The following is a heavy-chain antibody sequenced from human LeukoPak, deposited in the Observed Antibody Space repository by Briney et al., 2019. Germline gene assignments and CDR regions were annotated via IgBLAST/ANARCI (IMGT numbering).Heavy chain of an antibody. D-gene: IGHD3-3*01. V-gene: IGHV4-59*12. CDR1: GTSITRTY. Sequence: PSETLSLTCTVSGTSITRTYWSWIRQPPGRGLESVGYVYDTGDTNYNPSLKSRVTMSLDTSKNQFSLTLSSVTAADTAVYYCARERYDFWSGYYTGYYYYYGMDVWGQGTTVTVSS. CDR3: ARERYDFWSGYYTGYYYYYGMDV. CDR2: VYDTGDT. J-gene: IGHJ6*02.